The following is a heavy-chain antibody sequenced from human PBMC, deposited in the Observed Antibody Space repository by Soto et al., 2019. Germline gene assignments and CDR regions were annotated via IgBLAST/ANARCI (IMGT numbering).Heavy chain of an antibody. CDR2: ISGSGGST. CDR3: AKDSPFTVVGATSYFDY. V-gene: IGHV3-23*01. J-gene: IGHJ4*02. D-gene: IGHD1-26*01. CDR1: GFTFSSYA. Sequence: PGGSLRLSCAASGFTFSSYAMSWVRQAPGKGLEWVSAISGSGGSTYYADSVKGRFTISRDNSKNTLYLQMNSLRAEDTAVYYCAKDSPFTVVGATSYFDYWGQGTLVAVSS.